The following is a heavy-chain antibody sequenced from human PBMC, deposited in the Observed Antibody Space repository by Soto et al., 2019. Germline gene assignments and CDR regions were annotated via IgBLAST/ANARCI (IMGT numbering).Heavy chain of an antibody. CDR3: AHSPALGFCSTSSCYRPWYFDY. V-gene: IGHV2-5*02. J-gene: IGHJ4*02. Sequence: QITLTESGPALVKPTQTLTLTCTFSGFSISTNGVGVGWIRQPPGKALEWLALIYWDDDKRYSPSLKSRLTTTKDTSKKEGVLTMTNMDPVDTATYHCAHSPALGFCSTSSCYRPWYFDYWGQGTRVTVSP. CDR2: IYWDDDK. D-gene: IGHD2-2*02. CDR1: GFSISTNGVG.